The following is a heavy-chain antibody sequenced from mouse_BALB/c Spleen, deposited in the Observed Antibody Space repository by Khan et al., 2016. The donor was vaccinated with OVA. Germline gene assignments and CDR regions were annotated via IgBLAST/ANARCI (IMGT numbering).Heavy chain of an antibody. J-gene: IGHJ3*01. CDR3: TRHGYDAWFTY. Sequence: EVQLQQSGPELMKPGASVKISCKASGYSFTSYYIHWMIESHGTSLEWIGYIDPFSGATTYNQKFKGQATLTVDKSSNTAYIQLRNLKSEDSAVYYCTRHGYDAWFTYWGQGTLVTVSA. CDR2: IDPFSGAT. V-gene: IGHV1-31*01. CDR1: GYSFTSYY. D-gene: IGHD2-2*01.